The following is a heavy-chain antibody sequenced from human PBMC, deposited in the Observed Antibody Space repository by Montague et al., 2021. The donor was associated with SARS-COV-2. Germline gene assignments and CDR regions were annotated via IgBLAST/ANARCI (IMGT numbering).Heavy chain of an antibody. Sequence: SLRLSCAASGFTFGSYNMNWVRQAPGKGLEWVSSISSSSSTIYYXXSVKGRFTISRDNAKNTLYLQMNSLRAEDTAVYYCAREGLSGSYYGFLDYWGQGTLVTVSS. D-gene: IGHD3-10*01. J-gene: IGHJ4*02. CDR3: AREGLSGSYYGFLDY. CDR1: GFTFGSYN. CDR2: ISSSSSTI. V-gene: IGHV3-48*01.